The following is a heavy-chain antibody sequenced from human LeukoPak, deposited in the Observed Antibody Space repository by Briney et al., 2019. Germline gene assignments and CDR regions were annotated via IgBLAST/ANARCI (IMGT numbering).Heavy chain of an antibody. V-gene: IGHV4-4*07. CDR1: GGSISSYY. CDR2: IYTSGST. J-gene: IGHJ3*02. Sequence: SETLSLTCTVSGGSISSYYWSWIRQPAGKGLEWIGRIYTSGSTNYNPSLKSRVTMSVDTSKNQFSLKLSSVTAADTAVYYCARGAVAGTTWAFDIWGQGTMVTVSS. CDR3: ARGAVAGTTWAFDI. D-gene: IGHD6-19*01.